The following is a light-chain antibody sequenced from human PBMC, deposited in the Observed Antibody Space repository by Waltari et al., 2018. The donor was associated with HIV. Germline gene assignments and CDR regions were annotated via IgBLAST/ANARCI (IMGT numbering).Light chain of an antibody. V-gene: IGLV1-51*01. CDR3: ATWDTSLNTVV. CDR2: EKN. CDR1: SSNLGHHY. J-gene: IGLJ1*01. Sequence: SVLTQPPSMSAAPGTRVTIPCSGTSSNLGHHYVSCYQPLPRTAPKLLIYEKNKRPAASPDRFSASKSGTSACLAITGLQTGDEADYYCATWDTSLNTVVFGSATKVSVL.